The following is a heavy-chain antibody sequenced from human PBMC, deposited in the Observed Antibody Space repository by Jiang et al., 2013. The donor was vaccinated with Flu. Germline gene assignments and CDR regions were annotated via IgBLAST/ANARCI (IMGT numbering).Heavy chain of an antibody. D-gene: IGHD5-12*01. J-gene: IGHJ4*02. CDR1: GGSVSSNSYY. Sequence: LLKPSETLSLTCTVSGGSVSSNSYYWSWIRQPPGKGLEWIGYIYYSGSTNYNPSLKSRVTISVDTSKNQFSLKLSSVTAADTAVYYCARISYSGYVVNWGQGTLVTVSS. CDR2: IYYSGST. V-gene: IGHV4-61*01. CDR3: ARISYSGYVVN.